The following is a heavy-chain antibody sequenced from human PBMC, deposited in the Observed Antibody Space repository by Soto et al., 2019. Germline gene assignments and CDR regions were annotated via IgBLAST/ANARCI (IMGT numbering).Heavy chain of an antibody. J-gene: IGHJ4*02. V-gene: IGHV2-5*02. D-gene: IGHD3-16*02. CDR3: APRRAGVIFDY. CDR2: IYWDDDK. CDR1: GFSLTTGVG. Sequence: QITLKESGPTLVKPTQTLTLTCTFSGFSLTTGVGVGWIRQPPGKALEWLAHIYWDDDKRYSPSLKTRLTITKDTSNNQVVLTMINMDPVDTATYYWAPRRAGVIFDYWGQGTLVTVSS.